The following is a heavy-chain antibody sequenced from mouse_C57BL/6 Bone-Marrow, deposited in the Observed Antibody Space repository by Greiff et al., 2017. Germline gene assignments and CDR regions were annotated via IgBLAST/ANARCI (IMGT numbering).Heavy chain of an antibody. J-gene: IGHJ2*01. CDR1: GYTFTSYW. Sequence: QVQLQQPGAELVQPGASVTMSCKASGYTFTSYWITWVKQRPGQGLEWIGEIYPGSGSTNYNEKFKSKATLTVDTSSSTAYMKLSSLTSEDSAVYCCARGRGDFGYWGQGTTLTVAS. CDR3: ARGRGDFGY. V-gene: IGHV1-55*01. CDR2: IYPGSGST.